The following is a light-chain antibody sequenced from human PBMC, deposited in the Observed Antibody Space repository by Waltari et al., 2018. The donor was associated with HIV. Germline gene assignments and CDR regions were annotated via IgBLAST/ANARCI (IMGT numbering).Light chain of an antibody. CDR1: SSDVGGHDY. V-gene: IGLV2-11*01. CDR2: DVT. J-gene: IGLJ2*01. CDR3: CSFAGSNTLV. Sequence: QSALTQPRSVSGSPGQSVTISCTGTSSDVGGHDYVPWYQQRPGKAPQLMIYDVTERPSGVPDRFSGSKSANTASLTISGLQAEDEADYYCCSFAGSNTLVFGGGTELTVL.